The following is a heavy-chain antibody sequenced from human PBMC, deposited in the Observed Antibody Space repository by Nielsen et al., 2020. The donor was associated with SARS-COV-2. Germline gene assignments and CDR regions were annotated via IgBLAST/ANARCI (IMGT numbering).Heavy chain of an antibody. CDR2: IVAGSGNT. CDR1: GFTFSNSA. D-gene: IGHD1-26*01. J-gene: IGHJ4*02. Sequence: SVKVSCKASGFTFSNSAVQWVRQARGEGLEWIGWIVAGSGNTNYAQKFQERVTISRDMSTTTAYMELSSLRSEDTAVYYCAADHGVGEWERDPYYFDYWGQGTLVTVSS. V-gene: IGHV1-58*01. CDR3: AADHGVGEWERDPYYFDY.